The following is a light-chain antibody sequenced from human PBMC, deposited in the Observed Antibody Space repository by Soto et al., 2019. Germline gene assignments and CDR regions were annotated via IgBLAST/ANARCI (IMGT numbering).Light chain of an antibody. CDR3: QQYGGALLT. J-gene: IGKJ4*01. CDR2: VAS. Sequence: VLTDSPITRSLCRGEMATFAGSASLSVSSSALAWYQQKPCQAPRLLMYVASSRSTGIPHRFSGSRSGTAFTLTIRSLAPDHFAVYYCQQYGGALLTFGAGTKVDI. V-gene: IGKV3-20*01. CDR1: LSVSSSA.